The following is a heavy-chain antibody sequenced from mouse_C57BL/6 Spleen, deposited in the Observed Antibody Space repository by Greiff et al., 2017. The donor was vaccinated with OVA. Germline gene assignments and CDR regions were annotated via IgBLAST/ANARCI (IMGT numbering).Heavy chain of an antibody. CDR3: ARDRGKSYDYDDAMDY. D-gene: IGHD2-4*01. CDR2: INYDGSST. Sequence: EVQLVESEGGLVQPGSSMKLSCTASGFTFSDYYMAWVRPVPEKGLEWVANINYDGSSTYYLDSLNSRFSISIDNAKNILYLQMSRLKSEDTATYYSARDRGKSYDYDDAMDYWGQGASVTVSS. CDR1: GFTFSDYY. J-gene: IGHJ4*01. V-gene: IGHV5-16*01.